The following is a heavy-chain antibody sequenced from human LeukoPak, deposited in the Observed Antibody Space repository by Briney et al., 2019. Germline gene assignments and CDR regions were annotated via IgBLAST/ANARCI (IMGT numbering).Heavy chain of an antibody. CDR2: IRDKANGGTT. CDR3: SRGFAAD. Sequence: GGSLRLSCATSGFNFGEFVVSWVRQAPGTGLEWVGFIRDKANGGTTEYAASVEGSFMIARDDSKGLAYLEMNSLKVDDTGTYYCSRGFAADWGQGALVTVSS. J-gene: IGHJ4*02. CDR1: GFNFGEFV. D-gene: IGHD2-15*01. V-gene: IGHV3-49*04.